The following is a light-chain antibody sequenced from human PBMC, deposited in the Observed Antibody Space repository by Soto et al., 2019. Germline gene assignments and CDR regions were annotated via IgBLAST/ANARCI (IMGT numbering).Light chain of an antibody. CDR2: DAS. CDR1: QSVSSDY. J-gene: IGKJ2*01. V-gene: IGKV3-20*01. Sequence: EIVLTPSPGPLSLSSGERATLSCSASQSVSSDYLAWYQQKHGHAPTLVIIDASRRSTGIPDRFSVSGSGTDFTLTISRLEPEDFALYYCHPYGSSPDTVGQGTKLQIK. CDR3: HPYGSSPDT.